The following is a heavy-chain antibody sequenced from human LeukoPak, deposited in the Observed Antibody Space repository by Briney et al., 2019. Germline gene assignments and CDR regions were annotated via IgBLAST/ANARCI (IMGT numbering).Heavy chain of an antibody. D-gene: IGHD2-21*02. Sequence: GGSLRLSCAASGFIFKTYTMNWVRQAPGKGLEWVSSILSSGAYTYYAGSVKGRFTISRDNSKNTLYLQMNSLRADDTAVYYCAKSHHVTAIDYWGQGTLVTVSS. CDR3: AKSHHVTAIDY. V-gene: IGHV3-23*01. CDR2: ILSSGAYT. J-gene: IGHJ4*02. CDR1: GFIFKTYT.